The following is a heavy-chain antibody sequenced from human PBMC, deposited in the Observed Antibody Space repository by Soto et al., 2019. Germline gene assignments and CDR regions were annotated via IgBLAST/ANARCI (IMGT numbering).Heavy chain of an antibody. CDR3: ARGLVYYYGSGCDV. J-gene: IGHJ6*02. Sequence: VGSLRLSCAASGFTFSSYWMSWVRQAPGKGLEWVANIKQDGSEKYYVDSVKGRFTISRDNAKNSLYLQMNSLRAEDTAVYYCARGLVYYYGSGCDVWGQGTTVTVSS. CDR1: GFTFSSYW. V-gene: IGHV3-7*03. CDR2: IKQDGSEK. D-gene: IGHD3-10*01.